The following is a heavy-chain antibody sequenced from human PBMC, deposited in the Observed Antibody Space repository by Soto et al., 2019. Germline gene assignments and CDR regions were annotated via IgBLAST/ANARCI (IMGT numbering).Heavy chain of an antibody. J-gene: IGHJ4*02. Sequence: GGSLRLSCAASGFTFSSYGMHWVRQAPGKGLEWVAVISYDGSNKYYADSVKGRFTISRDNSKNTLYLQMNSLRAEDTAVYYCAKEYKGVATIIRYYFGYWGQGTLVTSPQ. CDR1: GFTFSSYG. D-gene: IGHD5-12*01. V-gene: IGHV3-30*18. CDR2: ISYDGSNK. CDR3: AKEYKGVATIIRYYFGY.